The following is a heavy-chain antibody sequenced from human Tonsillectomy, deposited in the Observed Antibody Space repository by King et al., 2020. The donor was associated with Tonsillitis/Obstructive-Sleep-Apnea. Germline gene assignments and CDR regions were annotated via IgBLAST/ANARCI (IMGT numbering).Heavy chain of an antibody. J-gene: IGHJ6*02. CDR3: ARLDYDILTGDYYGMDV. Sequence: VQLVESGGGLVQPGGSLRLSCAASGFTFSSYDMLWVRQPTGKGLEWVSAIGSAGDTYYPGSGKGRFTISRENVKNYLYLQMNSLRAGDTAVYYCARLDYDILTGDYYGMDVWGQGTTVTVSS. D-gene: IGHD3-9*01. V-gene: IGHV3-13*01. CDR1: GFTFSSYD. CDR2: IGSAGDT.